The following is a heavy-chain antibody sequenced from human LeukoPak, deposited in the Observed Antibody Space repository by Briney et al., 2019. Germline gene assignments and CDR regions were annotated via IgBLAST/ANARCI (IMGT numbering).Heavy chain of an antibody. CDR3: AGSGSRGNWFDP. D-gene: IGHD1-26*01. CDR2: INSDGSIT. Sequence: GGSLRLSRAASGFTFSSNWMHWVRQAPGKGLVWVSRINSDGSITIYADSVKGRFTISRDNAKNTLYLQMNGLRAEDTAVYYCAGSGSRGNWFDPWGQGTPVTVSS. V-gene: IGHV3-74*01. J-gene: IGHJ5*02. CDR1: GFTFSSNW.